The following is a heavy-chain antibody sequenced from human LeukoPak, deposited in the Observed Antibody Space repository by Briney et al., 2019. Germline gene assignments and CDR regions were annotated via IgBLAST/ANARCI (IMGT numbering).Heavy chain of an antibody. CDR1: GFTFSSYS. CDR3: ARETYYDILTGTFDY. Sequence: GGSLRLSCAASGFTFSSYSMNWVRQAPGKGLEWVSSISSSSSYIYYADSVKGRFTISRANAKNSLYLQMNSLRAEDTAVYYCARETYYDILTGTFDYWGRGTLVTVSS. CDR2: ISSSSSYI. V-gene: IGHV3-21*01. D-gene: IGHD3-9*01. J-gene: IGHJ4*02.